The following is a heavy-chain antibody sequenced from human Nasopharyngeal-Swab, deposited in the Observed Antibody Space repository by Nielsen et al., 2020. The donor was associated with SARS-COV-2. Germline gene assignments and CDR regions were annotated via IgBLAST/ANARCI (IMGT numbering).Heavy chain of an antibody. CDR1: RGTFSSYA. CDR2: IIPILGIA. Sequence: SVKVSCKASRGTFSSYAISWVRQAPGQGLEWMGRIIPILGIANYAQKFQGRVTITADKSTSTAYMELSSLRSEDTAVYYCARVKLRLGELSLASKAFYYYYGMDVWGQGTTVTVS. V-gene: IGHV1-69*04. CDR3: ARVKLRLGELSLASKAFYYYYGMDV. J-gene: IGHJ6*02. D-gene: IGHD3-16*02.